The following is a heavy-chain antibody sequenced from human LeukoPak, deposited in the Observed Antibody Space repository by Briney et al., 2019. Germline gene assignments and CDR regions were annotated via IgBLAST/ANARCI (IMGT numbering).Heavy chain of an antibody. V-gene: IGHV3-64*02. J-gene: IGHJ4*02. Sequence: GSLRLSCAASGFTFTSYAMHWVRQAPGKGLEYVSAISNNAVRIYYADSVKGRFTISRDNSKDTLYLQMGSLRPEDMAVYYCARDLSGGGLDYWGQGTLVTVSS. D-gene: IGHD3-10*01. CDR2: ISNNAVRI. CDR1: GFTFTSYA. CDR3: ARDLSGGGLDY.